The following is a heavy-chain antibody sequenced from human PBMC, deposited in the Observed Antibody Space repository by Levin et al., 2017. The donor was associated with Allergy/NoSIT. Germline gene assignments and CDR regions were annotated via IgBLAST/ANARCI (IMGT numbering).Heavy chain of an antibody. V-gene: IGHV3-33*01. D-gene: IGHD6-19*01. CDR3: ASEEFTNGWYVGYFDH. CDR1: GIAFSSYG. CDR2: IRSHESKT. Sequence: GESLKISCAASGIAFSSYGMHWVRQAPGKGLEWVASIRSHESKTYYADSVKGRFTISRDNSKNTLFLQMNSLRAEDMAVYYCASEEFTNGWYVGYFDHWGQGTLVTVSS. J-gene: IGHJ4*02.